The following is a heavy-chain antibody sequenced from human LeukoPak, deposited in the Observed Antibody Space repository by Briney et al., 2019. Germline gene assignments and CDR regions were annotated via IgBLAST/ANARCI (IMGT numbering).Heavy chain of an antibody. D-gene: IGHD5-18*01. CDR2: ISAYNGNT. CDR3: ARLTIEAAMAYYYFDC. J-gene: IGHJ4*02. CDR1: GYTFTSYG. Sequence: ASVKVSCKASGYTFTSYGISWVRQAPGQGLEWMGWISAYNGNTNYAQKLQGRVTMTTDTSTSTAYMELSRLTSDDTAVYFCARLTIEAAMAYYYFDCWGQGTLVTVSS. V-gene: IGHV1-18*01.